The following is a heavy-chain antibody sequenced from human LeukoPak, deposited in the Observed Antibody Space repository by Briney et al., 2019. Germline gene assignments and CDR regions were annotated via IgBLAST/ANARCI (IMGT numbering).Heavy chain of an antibody. V-gene: IGHV3-7*01. Sequence: GGSLRRSCAASGFTFSSYWMSWVRQAPGKGLEWVANIIQNGSEKYYVDSVKGRFTISRDNAKNSLYPQMNSLRAEDTAVYYCARDSGYFQHWGQGTLVTVSS. J-gene: IGHJ1*01. CDR1: GFTFSSYW. CDR2: IIQNGSEK. D-gene: IGHD1-26*01. CDR3: ARDSGYFQH.